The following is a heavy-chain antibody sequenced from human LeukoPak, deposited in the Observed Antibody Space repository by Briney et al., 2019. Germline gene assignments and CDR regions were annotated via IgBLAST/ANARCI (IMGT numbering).Heavy chain of an antibody. D-gene: IGHD7-27*01. CDR3: ASSNALVWGYFDY. V-gene: IGHV4-61*02. CDR1: GGSISSGSYY. CDR2: IYTSGST. J-gene: IGHJ4*02. Sequence: SQTLSLTCTVSGGSISSGSYYWSWIRQPAGKGLEWIGRIYTSGSTNYNPYLKSRVTISVDTSKNQFSLRLSSVTAADTAVYYCASSNALVWGYFDYWGQGTLVTVSS.